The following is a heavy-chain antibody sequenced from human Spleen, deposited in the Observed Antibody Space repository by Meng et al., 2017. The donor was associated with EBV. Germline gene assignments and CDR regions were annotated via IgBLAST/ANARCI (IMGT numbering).Heavy chain of an antibody. D-gene: IGHD6-19*01. J-gene: IGHJ4*02. V-gene: IGHV1-18*01. CDR1: GGPFRTDA. CDR2: ISAHAGNT. Sequence: QVQVVQSGGEVKKPGSSVKVACKTSGGPFRTDAVSWVRQAPGQGLEWMGWISAHAGNTHYAQKFQGRVTMTRDTSTSTVYMELTSLRSDDTAVYYCSRDDSGNSGRSAYWGQGTLVTVSS. CDR3: SRDDSGNSGRSAY.